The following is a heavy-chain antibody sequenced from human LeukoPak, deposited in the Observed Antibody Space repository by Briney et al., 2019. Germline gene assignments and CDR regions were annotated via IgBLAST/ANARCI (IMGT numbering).Heavy chain of an antibody. D-gene: IGHD3-10*01. CDR2: IKKDGSEK. Sequence: GGSLRLSCAAPGFTFSNYWMTWVRQAPGKGLEWVANIKKDGSEKNYVDSVKGRFTISRDNAKNSLYLQMNSLRAEDTAVYYCAKNKARGVNWFDPWGQGTLVTVSS. J-gene: IGHJ5*02. CDR1: GFTFSNYW. V-gene: IGHV3-7*03. CDR3: AKNKARGVNWFDP.